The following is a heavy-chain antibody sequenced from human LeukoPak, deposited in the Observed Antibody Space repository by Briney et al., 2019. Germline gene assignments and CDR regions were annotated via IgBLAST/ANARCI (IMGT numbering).Heavy chain of an antibody. CDR2: IYSGGST. D-gene: IGHD3-10*01. V-gene: IGHV3-53*01. CDR3: ARDESFYGSGRCY. Sequence: GGSLRLSCAASGFTVSSNYMSWVRQAPGKGLEWVSVIYSGGSTYYADSVKGRFTISRDNSKNTLHLQMNSLRAEDTAVYYCARDESFYGSGRCYWGQGTLVTVSS. CDR1: GFTVSSNY. J-gene: IGHJ4*02.